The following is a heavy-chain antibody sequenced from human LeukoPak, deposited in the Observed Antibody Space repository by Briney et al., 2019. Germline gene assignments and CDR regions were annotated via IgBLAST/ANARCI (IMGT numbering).Heavy chain of an antibody. CDR3: ARRVGAIVDY. Sequence: SETLSLTCSVSGGSICSYYWSWIRQPPGKQLEWIGYIYYSGSTNYNPSLKSRVTISIDTSKNQFSLKLTSVTAADTAVYYCARRVGAIVDYWGQGTLVTVSS. D-gene: IGHD1-26*01. CDR2: IYYSGST. J-gene: IGHJ4*02. CDR1: GGSICSYY. V-gene: IGHV4-59*08.